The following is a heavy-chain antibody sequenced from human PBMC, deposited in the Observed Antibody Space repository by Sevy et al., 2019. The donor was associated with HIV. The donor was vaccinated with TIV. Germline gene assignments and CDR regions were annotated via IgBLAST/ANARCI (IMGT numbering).Heavy chain of an antibody. CDR3: VRGPNCGVGGCQQISPYCLDV. V-gene: IGHV3-72*01. D-gene: IGHD2-21*01. CDR2: IRNRPNSYTT. Sequence: GGSLRLSCAASGFTFSDHYVDWVRQAPGKGLEWIGRIRNRPNSYTTEYAASVEGRFTISREDSRNSLYLQMNSLKTEDSAVYYCVRGPNCGVGGCQQISPYCLDVWGKGDTVTVSS. J-gene: IGHJ6*03. CDR1: GFTFSDHY.